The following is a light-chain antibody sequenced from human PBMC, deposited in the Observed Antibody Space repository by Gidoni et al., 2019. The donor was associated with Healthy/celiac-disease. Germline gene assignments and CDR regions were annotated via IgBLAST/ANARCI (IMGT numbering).Light chain of an antibody. Sequence: EIVLKQSPGTLSLSPGDRATLSCRASQSVSSSYLAWYQQKPGQAPRLLIYGASSRATGIPDRFSCSVSVTDFTLTISRLEPEDFAVYYCQQYGSSPETFGQGTKVEIK. CDR2: GAS. CDR1: QSVSSSY. J-gene: IGKJ1*01. CDR3: QQYGSSPET. V-gene: IGKV3-20*01.